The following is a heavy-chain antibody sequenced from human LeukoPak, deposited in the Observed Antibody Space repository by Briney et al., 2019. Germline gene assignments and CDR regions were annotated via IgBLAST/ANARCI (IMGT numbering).Heavy chain of an antibody. CDR2: IYRSGST. CDR3: ARDGGEYCSSTRCYS. J-gene: IGHJ4*02. CDR1: GGSISSSNW. Sequence: SGTLSLTCAVSGGSISSSNWWSWVRQPPGKGLEWIGEIYRSGSTNYNPSLKSRVTISVDKSKNQFSLKLSSVTAADTAVYYCARDGGEYCSSTRCYSWGQGTLVTVSS. D-gene: IGHD2-2*02. V-gene: IGHV4-4*02.